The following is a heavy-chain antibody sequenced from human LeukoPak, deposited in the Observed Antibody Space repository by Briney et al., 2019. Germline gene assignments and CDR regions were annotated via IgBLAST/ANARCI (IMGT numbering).Heavy chain of an antibody. Sequence: SETLSLTCTVSGGSISSYYWSWIRQPPGKGLEWIGYIYYSGSTNYNPSPKSRVTISLDTSKNQFSLKLSSVTAADTAVYYCARRYSSSWYLDYWGQGTLVTVSS. V-gene: IGHV4-59*01. D-gene: IGHD6-13*01. CDR1: GGSISSYY. CDR3: ARRYSSSWYLDY. J-gene: IGHJ4*02. CDR2: IYYSGST.